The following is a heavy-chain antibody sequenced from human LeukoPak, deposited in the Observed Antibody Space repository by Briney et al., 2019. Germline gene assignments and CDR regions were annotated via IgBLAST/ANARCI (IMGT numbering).Heavy chain of an antibody. CDR2: ISHIGRT. CDR3: ARDLVTVTKGFDI. V-gene: IGHV4-59*11. J-gene: IGHJ3*02. D-gene: IGHD4-17*01. Sequence: PSETLSLTCAVSGDSFSSHYWTWIRQSPGTGLEWIGYISHIGRTNYNPSLKSRVTISIDTSKNKFSLKLRSVTAADTAVYYCARDLVTVTKGFDIWGQGTMVSVSS. CDR1: GDSFSSHY.